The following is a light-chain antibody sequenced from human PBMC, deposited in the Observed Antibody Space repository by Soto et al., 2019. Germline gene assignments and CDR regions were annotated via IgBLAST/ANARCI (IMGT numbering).Light chain of an antibody. Sequence: EFLLTQYPATLSLSPGERAILSCGASQSVGSYLAWYQQKPGQAPRRLIYDTSTRAAAIPARFSGSASGTDFTLTVSSLEPEDSALYYCQQRSNRITFGQGTRLEIK. V-gene: IGKV3-11*01. J-gene: IGKJ5*01. CDR1: QSVGSY. CDR3: QQRSNRIT. CDR2: DTS.